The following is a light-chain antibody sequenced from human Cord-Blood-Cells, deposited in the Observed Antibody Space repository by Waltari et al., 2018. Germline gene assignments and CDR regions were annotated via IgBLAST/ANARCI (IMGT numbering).Light chain of an antibody. CDR2: DVK. Sequence: QSALTQPASVSGSPGQSITISCPGTSSDVGGYNYVSCYQQHPGKAPNLMIYDVKKRPSGVSNRFSGSKSGNTASLTISGLQAEDEADYYCSSYTSSSTNWVFGGGTKLTVL. J-gene: IGLJ3*02. CDR3: SSYTSSSTNWV. CDR1: SSDVGGYNY. V-gene: IGLV2-14*01.